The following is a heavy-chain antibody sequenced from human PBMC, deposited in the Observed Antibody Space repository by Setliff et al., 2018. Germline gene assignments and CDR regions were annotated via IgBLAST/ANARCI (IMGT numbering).Heavy chain of an antibody. CDR1: GSSVNSGYDN. V-gene: IGHV4-61*10. CDR2: INRRGST. D-gene: IGHD3-10*01. CDR3: ARDRTYYGSGTYTRWFDY. J-gene: IGHJ4*02. Sequence: SETLSLTCTVSGSSVNSGYDNWNWLRQPAGKGLEWIGHINRRGSTNFTPSLKSRVTISLDTSKNQFSLQLSSVTAADTAVYYCARDRTYYGSGTYTRWFDYWGQGTLVTVSS.